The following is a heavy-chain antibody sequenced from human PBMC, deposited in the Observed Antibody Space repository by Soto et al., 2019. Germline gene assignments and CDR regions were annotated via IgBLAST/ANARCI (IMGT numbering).Heavy chain of an antibody. CDR2: IDWDDDK. D-gene: IGHD2-21*01. J-gene: IGHJ6*02. Sequence: QITLKESGPTLVKPTQTLTLTCTFSGFSLSTTGVGVGWIRQPPGKALEWLALIDWDDDKRYNPSLKSRLTITKANSKNQVVLTLTNMYPVDTATYYCVQSRCGGDCLQSYSSHSYYGLDVWGQGTTVTVSS. CDR1: GFSLSTTGVG. CDR3: VQSRCGGDCLQSYSSHSYYGLDV. V-gene: IGHV2-5*02.